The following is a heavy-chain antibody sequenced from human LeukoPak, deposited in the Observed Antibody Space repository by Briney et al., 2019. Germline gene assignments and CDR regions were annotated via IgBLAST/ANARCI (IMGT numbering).Heavy chain of an antibody. V-gene: IGHV1-8*02. CDR3: ARGANDGAFDI. J-gene: IGHJ3*02. CDR1: GGTFSSYA. D-gene: IGHD4/OR15-4a*01. CDR2: MNPNSGNT. Sequence: GASVKVSRKASGGTFSSYAISWVRQATGQGLEWMGWMNPNSGNTGYAQKFQGRVTMTRNTSISTAYMELSSLRSEDTAVYYCARGANDGAFDIWGQGTMVTVSS.